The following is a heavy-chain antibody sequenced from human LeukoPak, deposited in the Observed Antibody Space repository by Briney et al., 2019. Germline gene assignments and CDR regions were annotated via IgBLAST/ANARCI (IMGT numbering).Heavy chain of an antibody. D-gene: IGHD2-2*01. CDR2: IYTSGST. Sequence: PSETLSLTFTVSGGSISSYYWSWIRQPAGKGLEWIGRIYTSGSTNYNPSLKSRVTISVDKSKNQFSLKLSSVTAADTAVYYCAREGVPFFDCSSNSCTFRFDPWGQGTLVTVSS. V-gene: IGHV4-4*07. CDR3: AREGVPFFDCSSNSCTFRFDP. CDR1: GGSISSYY. J-gene: IGHJ5*02.